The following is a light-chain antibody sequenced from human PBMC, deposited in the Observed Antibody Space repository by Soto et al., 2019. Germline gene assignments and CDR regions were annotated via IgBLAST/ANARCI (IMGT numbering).Light chain of an antibody. V-gene: IGLV2-14*01. J-gene: IGLJ1*01. CDR1: GGDVGGYNY. Sequence: QSALTQPASVSGPPEQSITFSCTATGGDVGGYNYVSWYQQHPGKAPKLMIYAVTDRPSGVSSRFSGSKSGNTASLTISWLQAEDEADYYCSSYTSSSTLFGTGTKLTVL. CDR3: SSYTSSSTL. CDR2: AVT.